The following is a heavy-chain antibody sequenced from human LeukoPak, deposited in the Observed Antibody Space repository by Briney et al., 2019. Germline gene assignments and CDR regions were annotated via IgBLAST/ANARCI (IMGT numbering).Heavy chain of an antibody. Sequence: SETLSLTCAVYGGSFSGYYWIWIRQPPGKGLEWSGEINHSGSTNYNPPLKSRVTISVDTSKNQFSLKLSSVTAADTAVYYCARIAIVVVASGVDVWGQGTTVTVSS. V-gene: IGHV4-34*01. D-gene: IGHD2-15*01. CDR3: ARIAIVVVASGVDV. CDR2: INHSGST. J-gene: IGHJ6*02. CDR1: GGSFSGYY.